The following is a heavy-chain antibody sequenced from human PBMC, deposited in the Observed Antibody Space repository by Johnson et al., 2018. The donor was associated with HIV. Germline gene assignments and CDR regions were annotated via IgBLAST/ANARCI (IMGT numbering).Heavy chain of an antibody. V-gene: IGHV3-30-3*01. J-gene: IGHJ3*02. CDR3: ARGGVVHDAFDM. CDR1: GFTFSSYA. D-gene: IGHD2-2*01. Sequence: QVQLVESGGGVVQPGRSLRLSCAASGFTFSSYAMHWVRQAPGKGLEWVAVISYDGSNKYYADSVKGRFTLSRDNSKNTLYLQLSSLRTEDTAVFYCARGGVVHDAFDMWGQGTMVTVSS. CDR2: ISYDGSNK.